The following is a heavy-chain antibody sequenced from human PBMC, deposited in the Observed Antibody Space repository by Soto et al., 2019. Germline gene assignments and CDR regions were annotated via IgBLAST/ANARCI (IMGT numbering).Heavy chain of an antibody. V-gene: IGHV3-15*07. CDR2: IKSKTDGGTT. D-gene: IGHD2-2*01. CDR3: TTDVPNGVPAAHPPIDY. J-gene: IGHJ4*02. CDR1: GFTFSNAW. Sequence: GGSLRLSCAASGFTFSNAWMNWVRQAPGKGLEWVGRIKSKTDGGTTDYAAPVKGRFTISRDDSKNTLYLQMNSLKTEDTAVYYCTTDVPNGVPAAHPPIDYWGQGTLVTVSS.